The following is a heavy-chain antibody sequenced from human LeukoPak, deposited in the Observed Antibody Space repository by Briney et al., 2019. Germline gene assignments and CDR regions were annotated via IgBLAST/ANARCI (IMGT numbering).Heavy chain of an antibody. J-gene: IGHJ6*03. D-gene: IGHD2-2*01. V-gene: IGHV4-34*01. CDR1: GGSFSGYY. Sequence: SETLSLTCAVYGGSFSGYYWSWIRQPPGKGLEWIGEINHSGSTNYNPSLKSRLTISVDTSKNQFSLKLSSVTAADTAVYYCARGRPVNVVVPAAIHYYYYYMDVWGKGTTVTVSS. CDR3: ARGRPVNVVVPAAIHYYYYYMDV. CDR2: INHSGST.